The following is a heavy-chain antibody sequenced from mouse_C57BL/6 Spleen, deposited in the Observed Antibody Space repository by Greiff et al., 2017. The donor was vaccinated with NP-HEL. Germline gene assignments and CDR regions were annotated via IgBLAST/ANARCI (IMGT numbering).Heavy chain of an antibody. CDR2: IDPSDSDT. CDR3: ARRTYYGSSYKDY. Sequence: QVQLQQPGAELVRPGSSVKLSCKASGYTFTSSWLHWVKQRPIHGLEWIGNIDPSDSDTHYNQKFKDKATLTVAKSSSTAYRQLSSLTSGDAAVYYGARRTYYGSSYKDYWGQGTTLTVSS. V-gene: IGHV1-52*01. CDR1: GYTFTSSW. D-gene: IGHD1-1*01. J-gene: IGHJ2*01.